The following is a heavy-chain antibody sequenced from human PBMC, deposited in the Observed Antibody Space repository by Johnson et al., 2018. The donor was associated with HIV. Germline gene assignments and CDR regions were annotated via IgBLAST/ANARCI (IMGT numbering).Heavy chain of an antibody. D-gene: IGHD6-13*01. V-gene: IGHV3-33*01. J-gene: IGHJ3*02. Sequence: QMLLVESGGGVVQPGRSLRLSCAASGFTFSSYGMHWVRQAPGKGLEWVAVIWYDGSNKYYADSVKGRFTISRDNSKNTLNLQMNSLRAEDTAVYYCARGIAAAAMTLHAFDIWGQGAVVTVPS. CDR1: GFTFSSYG. CDR3: ARGIAAAAMTLHAFDI. CDR2: IWYDGSNK.